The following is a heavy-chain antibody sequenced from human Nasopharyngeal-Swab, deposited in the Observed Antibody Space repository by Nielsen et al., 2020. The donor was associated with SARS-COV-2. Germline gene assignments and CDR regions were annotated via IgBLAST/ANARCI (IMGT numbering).Heavy chain of an antibody. CDR1: GGSFSGYY. CDR3: ARDYGSGSYFDAFDI. Sequence: SETLSLTCAVYGGSFSGYYWSWIRQPPGKGLEWIGEINHSGSTKFNPSLNSRVTISVDTSKNQFSLKLNSVTAADTAVYYCARDYGSGSYFDAFDIWGQGTMVTVSS. CDR2: INHSGST. V-gene: IGHV4-34*01. J-gene: IGHJ3*02. D-gene: IGHD3-10*01.